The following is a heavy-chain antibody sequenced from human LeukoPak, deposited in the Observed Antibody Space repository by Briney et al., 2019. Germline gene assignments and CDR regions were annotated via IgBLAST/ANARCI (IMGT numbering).Heavy chain of an antibody. CDR1: GFSFSDSY. D-gene: IGHD3-10*02. J-gene: IGHJ6*04. CDR3: AELGITMIGGV. CDR2: ISGSGSDI. V-gene: IGHV3-11*04. Sequence: GGSLRLSYVDSGFSFSDSYMTWIRQTPGKGLEWLAYISGSGSDIYYADSVKGRFTISRDNAKNSLYLQMNSLRAEDTAVYYCAELGITMIGGVWGKGTTVTISS.